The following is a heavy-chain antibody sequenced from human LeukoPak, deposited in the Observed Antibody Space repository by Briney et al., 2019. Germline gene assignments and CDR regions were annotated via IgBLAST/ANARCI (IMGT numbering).Heavy chain of an antibody. CDR3: ASSQGGYYDSSGLINVPFDY. CDR1: GLTFSSYS. CDR2: ISSSSSYI. Sequence: GASLRLSCAASGLTFSSYSMNWVREAPGKGLEWVSSISSSSSYIYYADSVKGRFTISRDNAKNSLYLQMHSLIAEDTAVYYCASSQGGYYDSSGLINVPFDYWGQGTLVTVSS. V-gene: IGHV3-21*01. J-gene: IGHJ4*02. D-gene: IGHD3-22*01.